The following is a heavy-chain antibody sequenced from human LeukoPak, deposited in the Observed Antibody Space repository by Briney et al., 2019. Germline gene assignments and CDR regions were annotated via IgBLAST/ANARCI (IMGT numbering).Heavy chain of an antibody. D-gene: IGHD2-21*02. CDR3: AKDYSRVVVTAVIDY. CDR1: GGSVSDYY. CDR2: LYYTGST. Sequence: PSETLSLTCTVSGGSVSDYYWSWIRQSPGKGLEWIGYLYYTGSTSYNPSLKSRVTISADTSKNQFSLKLNSVTAEDTALYYCAKDYSRVVVTAVIDYWGQGTLVTVSS. J-gene: IGHJ4*02. V-gene: IGHV4-59*02.